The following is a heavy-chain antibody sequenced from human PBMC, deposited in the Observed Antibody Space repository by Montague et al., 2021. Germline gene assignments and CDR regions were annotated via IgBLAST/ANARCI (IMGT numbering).Heavy chain of an antibody. V-gene: IGHV4-4*07. D-gene: IGHD1-26*01. J-gene: IGHJ6*03. CDR3: ARDTVGASGYFYYYYMDV. CDR2: LSNGGST. Sequence: SETLSLTCTVFGDSINTYSWSWIRQPPGKGLEWIGRLSNGGSTNSNPSLKSRVSMSVDTSKNQFSLKLSSMTAADTAVYFCARDTVGASGYFYYYYMDVWGRGTTVTVSS. CDR1: GDSINTYS.